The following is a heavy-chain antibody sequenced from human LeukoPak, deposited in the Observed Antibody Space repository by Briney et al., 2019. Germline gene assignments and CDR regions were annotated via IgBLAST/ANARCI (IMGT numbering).Heavy chain of an antibody. D-gene: IGHD5-18*01. Sequence: SSETLSLTCTVSGGSISSYYWSWIRQPPGKGLEWIGYIYYSGSTNYNPSLKSRVTISVDTSKNQFSLKLGSVTAADTAVYYCARHAQPGYSYGYYYFDYWGQGTLVTVSS. CDR1: GGSISSYY. CDR2: IYYSGST. CDR3: ARHAQPGYSYGYYYFDY. V-gene: IGHV4-59*08. J-gene: IGHJ4*02.